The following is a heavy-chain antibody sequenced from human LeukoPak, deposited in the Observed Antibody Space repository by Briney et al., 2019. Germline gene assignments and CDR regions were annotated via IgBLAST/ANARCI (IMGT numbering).Heavy chain of an antibody. CDR1: GFAFSSSA. CDR2: VSGSGDTT. CDR3: AKRAPYFDY. Sequence: PGGSLRLSCAASGFAFSSSAMSWVRQASGKGLQWVSAVSGSGDTTYYADSVKGRFTISRDNSKNTLYLQMNSLRAEDTAVYYCAKRAPYFDYWGQGTLVTVSS. V-gene: IGHV3-23*01. J-gene: IGHJ4*02.